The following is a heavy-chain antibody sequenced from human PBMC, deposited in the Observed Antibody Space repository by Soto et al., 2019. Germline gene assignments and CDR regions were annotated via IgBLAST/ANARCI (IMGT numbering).Heavy chain of an antibody. CDR2: IYYSGST. Sequence: SETLSLTCTVSGGSISSYYWSWIRQPPGKGLEWIGYIYYSGSTNYNPSLKSRVTISVDTSKNQFSLKLSSVTAADTAVYYCARFSGWYLNNGMDVWGQGTTVTVSS. CDR3: ARFSGWYLNNGMDV. CDR1: GGSISSYY. D-gene: IGHD6-19*01. J-gene: IGHJ6*02. V-gene: IGHV4-59*01.